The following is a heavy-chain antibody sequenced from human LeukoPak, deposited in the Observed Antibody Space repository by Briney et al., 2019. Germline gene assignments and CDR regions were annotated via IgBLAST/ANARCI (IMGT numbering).Heavy chain of an antibody. V-gene: IGHV4-30-4*08. CDR1: GDSINSGDYY. CDR2: ISYTWRT. Sequence: PSQTLSLTCIVSGDSINSGDYYWTWVRQPPGKGLEWIGYISYTWRTYYNPSLNSRLTISIDTSKNHFSLRLTSVTAADTAVYYCARRLGGNGGLDYWGQGTLVTVSS. J-gene: IGHJ4*02. D-gene: IGHD4-23*01. CDR3: ARRLGGNGGLDY.